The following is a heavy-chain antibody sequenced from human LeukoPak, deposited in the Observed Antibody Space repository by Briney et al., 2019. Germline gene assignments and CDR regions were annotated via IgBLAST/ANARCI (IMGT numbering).Heavy chain of an antibody. Sequence: ASVKVSCKASGYTFTSYGISWVRQTPGQGLEWMGWISAYNGNTNYAQKLQGRVTMTTDTSTSTAYMELRSLRSDDTAVYYCARGVAAAPHEYYYYMDVWGKGTTVTVSS. V-gene: IGHV1-18*01. CDR3: ARGVAAAPHEYYYYMDV. J-gene: IGHJ6*03. D-gene: IGHD6-13*01. CDR2: ISAYNGNT. CDR1: GYTFTSYG.